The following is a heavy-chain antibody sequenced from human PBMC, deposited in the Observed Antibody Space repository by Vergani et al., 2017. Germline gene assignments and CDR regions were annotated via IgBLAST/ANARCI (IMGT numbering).Heavy chain of an antibody. D-gene: IGHD3-16*01. J-gene: IGHJ6*03. CDR1: GFTFSSYW. CDR2: IKQDGSEK. Sequence: EVQLVESGGGLDQPGGSLRLSCAASGFTFSSYWMSWVRQAPGKGLEWVANIKQDGSEKYYVDSVKGRFTISRDNAKNSLYLQMNSLRAEDTAVYYCARLGGPMYYYMDVWGKGTTVTVSS. V-gene: IGHV3-7*01. CDR3: ARLGGPMYYYMDV.